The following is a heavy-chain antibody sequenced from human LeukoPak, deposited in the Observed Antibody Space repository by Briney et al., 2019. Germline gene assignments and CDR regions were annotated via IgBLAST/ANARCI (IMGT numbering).Heavy chain of an antibody. J-gene: IGHJ6*02. CDR1: GGSFSGYY. CDR3: ARAYYCSGGSCFSDYYYYYGMDV. Sequence: SETLSLTCAVYGGSFSGYYWSWIRQPPGKGLEWIGEINHSGSTNYNPSLKSRVTISVDTSKNQFSLKLSSVTAAGTAVYYCARAYYCSGGSCFSDYYYYYGMDVWGQGTTVTVSS. D-gene: IGHD2-15*01. V-gene: IGHV4-34*01. CDR2: INHSGST.